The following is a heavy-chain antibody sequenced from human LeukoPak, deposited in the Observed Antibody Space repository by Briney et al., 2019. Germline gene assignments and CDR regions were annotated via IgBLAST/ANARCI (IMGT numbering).Heavy chain of an antibody. CDR2: VHLDGRT. CDR1: GGSISFTNW. V-gene: IGHV4-4*02. J-gene: IGHJ4*02. CDR3: AREGGPYRPLDY. Sequence: KSSGTLSLTCGVSGGSISFTNWWTWVRQPPGKGLELIGEVHLDGRTNYNPSLQSRLTMSVDFSENHISLKLTSVTAADTAVYYCAREGGPYRPLDYSGQGTLVTVSS.